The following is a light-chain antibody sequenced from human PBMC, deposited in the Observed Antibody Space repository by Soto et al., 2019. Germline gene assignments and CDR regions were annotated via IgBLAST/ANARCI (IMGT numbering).Light chain of an antibody. CDR2: GHS. CDR1: SSNIGAGYD. V-gene: IGLV1-40*01. J-gene: IGLJ2*01. CDR3: QSYDSSLSAVV. Sequence: QSVLTQPPSVSGDPGQRVTISCTGSSSNIGAGYDVHWYQQLPGTAPKLLIYGHSNRPSGVPDRFSGSKSGTSASLAITGLQSEDEADYYCQSYDSSLSAVVFGGGTKLTVL.